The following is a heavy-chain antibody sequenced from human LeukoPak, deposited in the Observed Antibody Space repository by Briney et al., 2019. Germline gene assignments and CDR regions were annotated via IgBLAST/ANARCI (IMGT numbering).Heavy chain of an antibody. CDR3: ARGSDTAFLAFDI. D-gene: IGHD5-18*01. CDR2: INHSGGT. Sequence: PSETLSLTCAVHGGSFSGYYWSWIRQPPGKGLEWIGEINHSGGTNYNPSLKSRVTISVDTSKNQFSLKLSSVTAADTAVYYCARGSDTAFLAFDIWGQGTMVTVSP. CDR1: GGSFSGYY. J-gene: IGHJ3*02. V-gene: IGHV4-34*01.